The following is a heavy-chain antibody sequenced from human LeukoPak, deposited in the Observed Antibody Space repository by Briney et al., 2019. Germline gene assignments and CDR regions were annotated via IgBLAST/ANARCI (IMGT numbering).Heavy chain of an antibody. CDR2: IYYSGTT. V-gene: IGHV4-59*01. CDR3: ARGVYIAAAQYGY. D-gene: IGHD6-13*01. CDR1: GGSISSYY. J-gene: IGHJ4*02. Sequence: SETLSLTCTVSGGSISSYYWSWIRQPPGKGLEWIGYIYYSGTTNYNPSLKSRVTISVDTSKNQFSLKLSSVTAADTAVYYCARGVYIAAAQYGYWGQGTLVTVS.